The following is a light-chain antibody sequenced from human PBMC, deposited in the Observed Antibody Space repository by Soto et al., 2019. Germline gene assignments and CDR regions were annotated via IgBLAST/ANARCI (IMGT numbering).Light chain of an antibody. CDR2: AAS. CDR3: LQHNSYPRT. CDR1: QSISSY. Sequence: DIQMTQSPSSLSASVGDRVTITCRASQSISSYLNWYKQKPVKVPKLLIYAASSLQSGVPSRFSGSGSGTEFTLTISSLQPEDFATYYFLQHNSYPRTFGQGTKVDI. J-gene: IGKJ1*01. V-gene: IGKV1-17*01.